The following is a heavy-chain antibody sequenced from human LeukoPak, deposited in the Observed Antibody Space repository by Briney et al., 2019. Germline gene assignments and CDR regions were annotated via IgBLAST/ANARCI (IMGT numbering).Heavy chain of an antibody. J-gene: IGHJ6*03. Sequence: GASVKVSCKVSGYTLTELSMHWVRQAPGKGLEWMGGFDPEDGETIYAQKFQGRVTMTEDTSTDTAYMELSSLRSDDTAVYYCARDARYCSSTSCSNYYYMDVWGKGTTVTVSS. CDR2: FDPEDGET. D-gene: IGHD2-2*01. CDR3: ARDARYCSSTSCSNYYYMDV. CDR1: GYTLTELS. V-gene: IGHV1-24*01.